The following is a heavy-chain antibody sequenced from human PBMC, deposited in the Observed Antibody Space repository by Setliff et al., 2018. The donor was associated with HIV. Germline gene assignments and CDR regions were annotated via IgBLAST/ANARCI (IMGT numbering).Heavy chain of an antibody. V-gene: IGHV1-2*02. Sequence: ASVKVSCKASGFTFNKFHIQWVRQAPGQGLEWMGWINVDSGGTNYVQKFQGRVTMTWDTSISTAYTDLSSLTSDDTAIYYCTRATRYCGGDCSSGGAYDIWGQGTVVTVSS. D-gene: IGHD2-21*02. J-gene: IGHJ3*02. CDR3: TRATRYCGGDCSSGGAYDI. CDR1: GFTFNKFH. CDR2: INVDSGGT.